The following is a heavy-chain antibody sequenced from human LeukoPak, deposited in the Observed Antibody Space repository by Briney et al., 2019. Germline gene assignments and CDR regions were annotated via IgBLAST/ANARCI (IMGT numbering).Heavy chain of an antibody. D-gene: IGHD3-3*01. Sequence: SETLSLTCAVYGGSFSGYYWSWIRQPPGKGLEWIGEINHSGSTNYNPSLKSRVTISVDTSKNQFSLKLSSVTAADTAVYYCARKYTIFGVVSEAFDIWGQGTMDTVSS. CDR1: GGSFSGYY. V-gene: IGHV4-34*01. J-gene: IGHJ3*02. CDR2: INHSGST. CDR3: ARKYTIFGVVSEAFDI.